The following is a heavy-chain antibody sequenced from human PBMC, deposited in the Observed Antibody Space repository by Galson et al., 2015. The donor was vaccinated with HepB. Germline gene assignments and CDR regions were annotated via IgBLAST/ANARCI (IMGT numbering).Heavy chain of an antibody. CDR2: ISYHGSDK. CDR1: GFTFSTYA. V-gene: IGHV3-30-3*01. CDR3: ARVPSGGQTMDY. J-gene: IGHJ4*02. D-gene: IGHD4-23*01. Sequence: SLRLSCAASGFTFSTYAMHWVRQAPGKGLEWVAAISYHGSDKFYADSVKGRFTISRDNARNSLYLQMNSLRAEDTALYSCARVPSGGQTMDYWGQGTLVTVSS.